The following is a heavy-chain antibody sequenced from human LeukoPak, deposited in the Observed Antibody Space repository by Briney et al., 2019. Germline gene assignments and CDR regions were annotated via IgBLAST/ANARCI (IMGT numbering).Heavy chain of an antibody. J-gene: IGHJ4*02. CDR1: GGSISSGSYY. CDR2: IYTSGST. CDR3: AREPMGGSGKNFDY. D-gene: IGHD3-10*01. Sequence: MSSEPLSLTCTVSGGSISSGSYYWSWVRRPAGKGLEWIGRIYTSGSTNYNPYLKSRVTISVDTSKNQFSLKLSSVTAADTAVYYCAREPMGGSGKNFDYWGQGTLVTVSS. V-gene: IGHV4-61*02.